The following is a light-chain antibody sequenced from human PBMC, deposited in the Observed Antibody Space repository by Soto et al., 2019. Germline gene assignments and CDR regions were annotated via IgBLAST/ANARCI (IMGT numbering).Light chain of an antibody. CDR3: QQYGSSPWT. CDR1: QSVGSSY. V-gene: IGKV3-20*01. Sequence: EIVLTQSPGTLSLSPGERATLSCRASQSVGSSYLDWYQQKPGQAPRLLIYDASSRATGIPDRFSGGASGTDFTLTISRLEPEDFAVYYCQQYGSSPWTFGQGTKVVIK. J-gene: IGKJ1*01. CDR2: DAS.